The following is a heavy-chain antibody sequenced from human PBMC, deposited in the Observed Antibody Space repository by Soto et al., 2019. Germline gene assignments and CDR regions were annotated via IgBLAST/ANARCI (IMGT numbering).Heavy chain of an antibody. D-gene: IGHD4-17*01. J-gene: IGHJ2*01. Sequence: EVQLLESGGGLVQPGGSLRLSCAASGFTFSSYAMSWVRQAPGKGLEWVSAISGSGGSTYYADSVKGRFTISRDNSKNAVCVEVNSLRSKDTAVYYWDKVIGGEDDYGNYGFYWYFDLWGRGTLVTVSS. CDR3: DKVIGGEDDYGNYGFYWYFDL. V-gene: IGHV3-23*01. CDR2: ISGSGGST. CDR1: GFTFSSYA.